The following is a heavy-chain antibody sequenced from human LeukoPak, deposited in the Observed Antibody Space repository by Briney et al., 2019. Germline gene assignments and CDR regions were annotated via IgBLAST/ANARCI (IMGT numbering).Heavy chain of an antibody. J-gene: IGHJ5*02. V-gene: IGHV4-31*03. CDR3: ARGRYQLRFDP. D-gene: IGHD2-2*01. Sequence: PSQTLSLTCTVSGGSISSGGYYWSWIRQHPGKGLEWIGYIYYSGSTYYSPSLKSRVSISVDTSKNQFSLKLSSVTAADTAVYYCARGRYQLRFDPWGQGTLVTVSS. CDR1: GGSISSGGYY. CDR2: IYYSGST.